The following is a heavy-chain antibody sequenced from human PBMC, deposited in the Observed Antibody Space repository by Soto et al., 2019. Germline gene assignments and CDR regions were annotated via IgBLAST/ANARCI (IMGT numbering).Heavy chain of an antibody. Sequence: SETLSLTCAVYGGSFSGYYWSWIRQPPGKGLEWIGEINHSGSTNYNPSLKSRVTISVDTSKNQFSLKLSSVTAADTAVYYCARGRYVYYYGSGSYYYYYGMDVWGQGTTVTVSS. CDR1: GGSFSGYY. D-gene: IGHD3-10*01. CDR3: ARGRYVYYYGSGSYYYYYGMDV. V-gene: IGHV4-34*01. J-gene: IGHJ6*02. CDR2: INHSGST.